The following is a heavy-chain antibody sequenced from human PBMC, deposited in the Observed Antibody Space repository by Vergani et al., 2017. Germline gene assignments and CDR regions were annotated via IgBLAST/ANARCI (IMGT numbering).Heavy chain of an antibody. V-gene: IGHV4-59*01. J-gene: IGHJ3*02. D-gene: IGHD2-2*01. CDR2: IYYSGST. CDR1: GGSISSYY. Sequence: QVQLQESGPGLVKPSQTLSLTCTVSGGSISSYYWSWIRQPPGKGLEWIGYIYYSGSTNYNPSLKSRVTISGDTSKNQFSLKLSSVTAADTAVYYCARGGGEYCSSTSCSVAFDIWGQGTMVTVSS. CDR3: ARGGGEYCSSTSCSVAFDI.